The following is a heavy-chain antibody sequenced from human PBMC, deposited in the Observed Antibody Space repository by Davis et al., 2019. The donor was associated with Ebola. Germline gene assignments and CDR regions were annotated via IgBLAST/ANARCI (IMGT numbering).Heavy chain of an antibody. CDR1: GFSVSSPY. CDR2: IYSGGDS. CDR3: TTDRWYHLERGDY. J-gene: IGHJ4*02. V-gene: IGHV3-53*01. Sequence: GESLKISCAASGFSVSSPYMTWVRQAPGKGLEWLAVIYSGGDSYYADSVQGRFTISRDTSQNTLYLQMSSLRADDTAMYYCTTDRWYHLERGDYWGQGTLVTVSS. D-gene: IGHD4-23*01.